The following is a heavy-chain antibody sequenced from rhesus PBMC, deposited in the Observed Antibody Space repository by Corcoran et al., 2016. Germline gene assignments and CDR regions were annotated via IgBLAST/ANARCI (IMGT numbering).Heavy chain of an antibody. CDR1: GGIITSSSW. CDR3: ARRVGGNYYFDC. Sequence: QVQLQESGPGLVKPSETLSLTCAVSGGIITSSSWWPWICQPPGKRLEWIGNIGGTMGRQYNNTPRQSGVSLSKDTSKNQFSLRLRAVTAAETAVYYCARRVGGNYYFDCWGQGVLVTVSS. CDR2: IGGTMGRQ. J-gene: IGHJ4*01. D-gene: IGHD4-17*01. V-gene: IGHV4-65*02.